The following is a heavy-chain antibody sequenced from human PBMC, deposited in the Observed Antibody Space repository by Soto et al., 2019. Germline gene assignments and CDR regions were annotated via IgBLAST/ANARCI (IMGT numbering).Heavy chain of an antibody. D-gene: IGHD3-10*01. V-gene: IGHV3-13*01. Sequence: GGSLRLSCAASGFTFSSYDMHWVRQATGKGLEWVSAIGTAGDTYYPGSVKGRFTISRENAKNSLYLQMNSLRAGDTAVYYCARAVRFTMVRGHYYYYMDVWGKGTTVTVSS. J-gene: IGHJ6*03. CDR1: GFTFSSYD. CDR2: IGTAGDT. CDR3: ARAVRFTMVRGHYYYYMDV.